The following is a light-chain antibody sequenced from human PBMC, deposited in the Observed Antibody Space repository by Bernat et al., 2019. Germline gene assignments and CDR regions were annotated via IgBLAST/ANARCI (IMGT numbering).Light chain of an antibody. CDR3: QQSYSTPGT. J-gene: IGKJ1*01. CDR1: QGISSY. Sequence: AIRMTQSPSSFSASTGDRVTITCRASQGISSYLAWYQQKPGKAPKLLIYAASSLQSGVPSRFSGSGSGTDFTLTISSLQPEDFATYYCQQSYSTPGTFGQGTKVEIK. V-gene: IGKV1-8*01. CDR2: AAS.